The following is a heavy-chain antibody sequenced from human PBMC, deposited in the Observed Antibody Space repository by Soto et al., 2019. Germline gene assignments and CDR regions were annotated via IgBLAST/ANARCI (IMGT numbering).Heavy chain of an antibody. J-gene: IGHJ4*02. D-gene: IGHD3-16*01. CDR2: IDHSGST. CDR1: GGSFRGYY. CDR3: ARVECTYNYRGLDY. Sequence: QVQLQQWGTGLLKPSETLSLTCAVYGGSFRGYYWTWIRQPPGKGLEWIGEIDHSGSTNYTPSLKSRVTISVDTSKNQFSLKLASVTAADTAVYYCARVECTYNYRGLDYWGQGTLVTVSS. V-gene: IGHV4-34*01.